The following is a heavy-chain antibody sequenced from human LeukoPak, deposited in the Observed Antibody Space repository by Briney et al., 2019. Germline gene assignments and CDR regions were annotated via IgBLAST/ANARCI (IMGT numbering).Heavy chain of an antibody. CDR3: ARDLGYYYGSGIHGAFDI. CDR2: ISYDGSNK. D-gene: IGHD3-10*01. CDR1: GFTFSSYA. J-gene: IGHJ3*02. V-gene: IGHV3-30*01. Sequence: GGSLRLSCAASGFTFSSYAMHWVRQAPGKGLEWVAVISYDGSNKYHADSVKGRFTISRDNSKNTLYLQMNSLRAEDTAVYYCARDLGYYYGSGIHGAFDIWGQGTMVTVSS.